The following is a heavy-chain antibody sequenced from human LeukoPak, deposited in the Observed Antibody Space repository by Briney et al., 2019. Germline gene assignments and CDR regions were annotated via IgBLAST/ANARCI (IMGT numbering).Heavy chain of an antibody. J-gene: IGHJ5*02. D-gene: IGHD1-1*01. V-gene: IGHV3-7*01. Sequence: PSETLSLTCAVSGGSFSGYYWSWVRQAPGKGLEWVANIKQDGSEKYYVDSVKGRFTISRDNAKNSLYLQMNSLRAEDTAVYYCARDRTAPKRFDPWGQGTLVTVSS. CDR1: GGSFSGYY. CDR3: ARDRTAPKRFDP. CDR2: IKQDGSEK.